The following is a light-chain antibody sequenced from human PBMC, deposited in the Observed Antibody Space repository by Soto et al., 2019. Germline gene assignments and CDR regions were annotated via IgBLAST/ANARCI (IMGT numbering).Light chain of an antibody. V-gene: IGKV3-20*01. CDR2: GAS. CDR3: QQYCRSPPWT. J-gene: IGKJ1*01. Sequence: EIVLTQSPGTLSLSPGERATLSCRASQSVSSSYLAWYQQKPGQAPRLLIYGASSRATGIPDRFSGSGSGPDFTLPISRLEPEDCAVYYCQQYCRSPPWTFGQGTKVEIK. CDR1: QSVSSSY.